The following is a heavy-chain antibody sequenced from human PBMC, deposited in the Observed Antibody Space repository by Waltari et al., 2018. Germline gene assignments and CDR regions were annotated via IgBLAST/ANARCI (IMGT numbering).Heavy chain of an antibody. D-gene: IGHD3-3*01. CDR3: ARGTGSGYNWFDP. V-gene: IGHV1-3*03. CDR2: INAGNGNT. CDR1: EYTCTGYS. Sequence: QVQLVQSGAEVKKPGASGKVSCKGAEYTCTGYSMHWVRQDPGQRLEWMRWINAGNGNTKYAQEFQGRVTITRDTAASTAYMELSSLRSEDMAVYYCARGTGSGYNWFDPWGQGTLVTVSS. J-gene: IGHJ5*02.